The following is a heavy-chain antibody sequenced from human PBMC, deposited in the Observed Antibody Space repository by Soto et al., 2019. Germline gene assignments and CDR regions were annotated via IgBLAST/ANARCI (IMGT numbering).Heavy chain of an antibody. V-gene: IGHV1-2*04. CDR3: ARSSGKSIAARPDYFDY. D-gene: IGHD6-6*01. Sequence: GASVKVSCKASGYTFTGYYMHWVRQAPGQGLEWMGWINPNSGGTNYAQKFQGWVTMTRDTSMSTAYMELSRLRSDDTAVYYCARSSGKSIAARPDYFDYWGQGTLVTVSS. CDR1: GYTFTGYY. J-gene: IGHJ4*02. CDR2: INPNSGGT.